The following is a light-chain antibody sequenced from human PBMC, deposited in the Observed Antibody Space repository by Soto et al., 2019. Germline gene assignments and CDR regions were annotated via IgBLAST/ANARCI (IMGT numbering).Light chain of an antibody. V-gene: IGKV4-1*01. CDR2: WAS. J-gene: IGKJ2*01. CDR1: QSVLYSSNNKNY. CDR3: QQYYSTPYT. Sequence: DIVMTQSPDSLAVSLGERATINCKSSQSVLYSSNNKNYLAWYQQKPGQPPKLLIYWASTRESGVPDRFSGGGSGRDFTLTISSLQAEDVAVYYCQQYYSTPYTFGQGTKLEIK.